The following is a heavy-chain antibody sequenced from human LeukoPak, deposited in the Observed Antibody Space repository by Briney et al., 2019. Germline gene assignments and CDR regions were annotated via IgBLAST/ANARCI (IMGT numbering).Heavy chain of an antibody. CDR1: GFTFSSYG. Sequence: GGSLRLSCAASGFTFSSYGMHWVRQAPGKGLERVAVIWYDGSNKYYADSVKGRFTISRDNSKNTLYLQMNSLRAEDTAVYYCARDRGQWLVRDAFDIWGQGTMVTVSS. CDR3: ARDRGQWLVRDAFDI. J-gene: IGHJ3*02. V-gene: IGHV3-33*01. D-gene: IGHD6-19*01. CDR2: IWYDGSNK.